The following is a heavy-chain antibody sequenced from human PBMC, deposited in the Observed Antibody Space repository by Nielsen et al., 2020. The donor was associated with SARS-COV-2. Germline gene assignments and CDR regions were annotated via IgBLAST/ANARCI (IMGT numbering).Heavy chain of an antibody. D-gene: IGHD2-15*01. CDR2: ISSSSSYI. Sequence: GVLKISCAASGFTFSTYSMNWVRQAPGKGLAWVSSISSSSSYIYYADSVKGRFTISRDNAKNSLYLQMNSLRAEDTAVYYCARDPGYCSGGSCYEQIDYWGQGTLVTVSS. CDR1: GFTFSTYS. CDR3: ARDPGYCSGGSCYEQIDY. V-gene: IGHV3-21*01. J-gene: IGHJ4*02.